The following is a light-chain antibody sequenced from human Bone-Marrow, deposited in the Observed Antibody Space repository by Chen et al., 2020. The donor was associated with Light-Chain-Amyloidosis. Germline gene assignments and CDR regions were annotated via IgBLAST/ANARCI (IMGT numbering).Light chain of an antibody. CDR2: TAS. CDR3: QQDDFTGGRT. J-gene: IGKJ4*01. V-gene: IGKV1-NL1*01. Sequence: DIQMTQSPSSLSASVGDRVTSTCRASQDIKNSLAGYQQEPGKAPQLLVFTASTLESGVPSRFSGSASGMHYTLTISSLQPGEFATYCCQQDDFTGGRTFGGGTKVEIK. CDR1: QDIKNS.